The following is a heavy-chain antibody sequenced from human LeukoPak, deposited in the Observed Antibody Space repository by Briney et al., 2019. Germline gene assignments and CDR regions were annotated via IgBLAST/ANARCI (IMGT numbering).Heavy chain of an antibody. Sequence: GGSLRLSCAASGFTVSSNHMSWVRQAPGKGLVWVSRINGDGSSTTYADAVKGRFTISRDNAKNTLDLQMNSLRAEDTAVYYCARDYYGSSFAYWGQGALVTVSS. CDR2: INGDGSST. CDR1: GFTVSSNH. CDR3: ARDYYGSSFAY. D-gene: IGHD3-10*01. J-gene: IGHJ4*02. V-gene: IGHV3-74*01.